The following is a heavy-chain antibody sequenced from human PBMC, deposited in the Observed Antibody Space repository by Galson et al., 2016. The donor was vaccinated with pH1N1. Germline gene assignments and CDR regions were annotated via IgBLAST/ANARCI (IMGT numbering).Heavy chain of an antibody. V-gene: IGHV4-39*01. CDR1: GGSISSSSYY. D-gene: IGHD1-26*01. Sequence: LSLTCTVSGGSISSSSYYWGWIRQPPGKGLEWIGSIYYSGSTYYNPSLKSRVTISVDTSRNQFSLKLSSVTAADTAVYYFARLARGERLFYFDYWGQGTLVTVSS. CDR2: IYYSGST. CDR3: ARLARGERLFYFDY. J-gene: IGHJ4*02.